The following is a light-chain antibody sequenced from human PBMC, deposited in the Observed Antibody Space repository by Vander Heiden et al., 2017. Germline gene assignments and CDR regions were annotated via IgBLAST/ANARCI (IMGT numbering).Light chain of an antibody. CDR3: QQSYSTPWT. CDR1: QRISTY. CDR2: AAS. Sequence: SVGDRVTITCRASQRISTYLYWYQQKPGKAPKLLIYAASSLQSGVPSRFSLSGSGTDFTLTISSLQPEDFASYYCQQSYSTPWTFGQGTKVEIK. J-gene: IGKJ1*01. V-gene: IGKV1-39*01.